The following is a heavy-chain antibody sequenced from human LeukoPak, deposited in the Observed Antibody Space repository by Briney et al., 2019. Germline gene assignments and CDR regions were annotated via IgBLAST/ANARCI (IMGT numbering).Heavy chain of an antibody. Sequence: SVKVSCKASGGTFSSYAISWVRQAPGQGLEWMGRIIPILGIANYAQKFQGRVTITADKSTSTAYMELSSLRSEDTAVYYCARAATLTYYYDSSGYYPLTYWGQGTLVTVSS. D-gene: IGHD3-22*01. J-gene: IGHJ4*02. V-gene: IGHV1-69*04. CDR2: IIPILGIA. CDR1: GGTFSSYA. CDR3: ARAATLTYYYDSSGYYPLTY.